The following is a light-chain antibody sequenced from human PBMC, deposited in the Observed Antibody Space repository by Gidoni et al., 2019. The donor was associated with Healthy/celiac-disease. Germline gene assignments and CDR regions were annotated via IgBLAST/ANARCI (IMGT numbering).Light chain of an antibody. CDR3: QQYYSTPYT. Sequence: DIVMTQSPDSLAVSLGESAPINCKSSQRVLYSSNNKNYLSWYQQKPGQPPKLLIYWASTRESGVPDRFSGSGSGTDFILTISSLQAEDVAVYYCQQYYSTPYTFGQGTKLEIK. V-gene: IGKV4-1*01. CDR1: QRVLYSSNNKNY. CDR2: WAS. J-gene: IGKJ2*01.